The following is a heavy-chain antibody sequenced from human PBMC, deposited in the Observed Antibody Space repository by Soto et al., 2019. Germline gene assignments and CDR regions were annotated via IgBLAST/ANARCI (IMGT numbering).Heavy chain of an antibody. D-gene: IGHD6-19*01. CDR3: ARDNRPSIAVAGSTAYYYYGIDV. V-gene: IGHV6-1*01. Sequence: PSQTLSLTCAISGDSVSSNSAAWNWIRQSPSRGLEWLGRTYYRSKWYNDYAVSVKSRITINPDTSKNQFSLQLNSVTPEDTAVYYCARDNRPSIAVAGSTAYYYYGIDVWGQGTTVTVSS. CDR1: GDSVSSNSAA. CDR2: TYYRSKWYN. J-gene: IGHJ6*02.